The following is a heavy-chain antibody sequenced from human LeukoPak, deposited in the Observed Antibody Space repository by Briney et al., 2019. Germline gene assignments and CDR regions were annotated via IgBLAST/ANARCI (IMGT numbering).Heavy chain of an antibody. CDR3: TRNVWYFDL. V-gene: IGHV3-73*01. J-gene: IGHJ2*01. CDR1: GFTFSGFA. Sequence: GGSLRLSCAASGFTFSGFAMHWVRQASGKGLEWVGRIRSKANSYATAYGASVKGRFTISRDDSKNTADPQMSSLKTEDTAVYYCTRNVWYFDLWGRGTLVTVSS. CDR2: IRSKANSYAT.